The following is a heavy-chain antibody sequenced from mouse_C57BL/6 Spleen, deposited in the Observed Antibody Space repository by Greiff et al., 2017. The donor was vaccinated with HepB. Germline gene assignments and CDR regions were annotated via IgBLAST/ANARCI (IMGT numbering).Heavy chain of an antibody. CDR2: ISYDGSN. CDR3: AREFYDGYYVGFAY. D-gene: IGHD2-3*01. CDR1: GYSITSGYY. Sequence: EVKLQESGPGLVKPSQSLSLTCSVTGYSITSGYYWNWIRQFPGNKLEWMGYISYDGSNNYNPSLKNRISITRDTSKNQFFLKLNSVTTEDTATYYCAREFYDGYYVGFAYWGQGTLVTVSA. J-gene: IGHJ3*01. V-gene: IGHV3-6*01.